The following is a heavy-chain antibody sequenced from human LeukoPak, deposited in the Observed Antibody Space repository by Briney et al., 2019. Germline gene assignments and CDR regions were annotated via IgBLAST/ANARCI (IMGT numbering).Heavy chain of an antibody. D-gene: IGHD3-22*01. J-gene: IGHJ3*02. Sequence: PSETLSLTCAVYGGSFSGYYWNWIRQPPGKGLEWIGEINHSGRTNYNPSLKRRVTISVDTSKYQFSLKLNSVTAADTAVYYCARVVDYYDSSGYYHDAFDIWGQGTMVTVSS. CDR3: ARVVDYYDSSGYYHDAFDI. CDR2: INHSGRT. CDR1: GGSFSGYY. V-gene: IGHV4-34*01.